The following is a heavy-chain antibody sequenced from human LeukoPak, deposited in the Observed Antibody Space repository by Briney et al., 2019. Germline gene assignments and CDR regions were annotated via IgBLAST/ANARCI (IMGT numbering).Heavy chain of an antibody. D-gene: IGHD3-3*01. CDR2: IKQDGSEK. CDR3: AREKYYDFWSGSLNQYYYYYYMDV. Sequence: QPGGSLRLSCAVSGFTSSSYWMSWVRQAPGKGLEWVANIKQDGSEKYYVDSVKGRFTISRDNAKNSLYLQMNSLRAEDTAVYYCAREKYYDFWSGSLNQYYYYYYMDVWGKGTTVTVSS. J-gene: IGHJ6*03. CDR1: GFTSSSYW. V-gene: IGHV3-7*01.